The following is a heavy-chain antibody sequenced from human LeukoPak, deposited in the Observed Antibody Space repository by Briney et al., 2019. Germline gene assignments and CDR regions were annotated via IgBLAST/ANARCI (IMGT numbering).Heavy chain of an antibody. CDR1: GFTFSNYW. J-gene: IGHJ4*02. Sequence: QPGGSLRLSCAASGFTFSNYWMHWVRQAPGKGLVWVSRINSDGSTTTYADSVKGRFTISRDSAKNRLYLQMNSLRAEDTAVYYCARGYSWYRVDHWGQGTLVTVSS. CDR3: ARGYSWYRVDH. V-gene: IGHV3-74*01. CDR2: INSDGSTT. D-gene: IGHD6-13*01.